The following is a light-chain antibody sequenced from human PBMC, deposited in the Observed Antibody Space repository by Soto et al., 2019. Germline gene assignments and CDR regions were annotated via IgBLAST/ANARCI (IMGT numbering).Light chain of an antibody. CDR2: GAS. CDR3: QQYGSSGT. CDR1: QSVSSN. J-gene: IGKJ1*01. Sequence: EIVFTQSLSTLSLSPGERATLSCRASQSVSSNLAWYQQKPGQAPRLLIYGASNRATGIPDRFSGSGSGTDFTLTISRLEPEDFAVYYCQQYGSSGTFGQGTKVDIK. V-gene: IGKV3-20*01.